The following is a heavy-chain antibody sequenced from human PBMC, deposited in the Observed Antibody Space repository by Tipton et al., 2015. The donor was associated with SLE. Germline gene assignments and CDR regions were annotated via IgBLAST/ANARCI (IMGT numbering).Heavy chain of an antibody. D-gene: IGHD2/OR15-2a*01. CDR1: GFTLSDYW. V-gene: IGHV3-74*01. CDR2: INSDGSNT. CDR3: ALGAGYYEGLS. J-gene: IGHJ5*02. Sequence: SLRLSCVVSGFTLSDYWMHWVRQAPGKGPVWVSRINSDGSNTNYADSVKGRFTISRDNAKNTLYLQMNSLRGDDTAVYYCALGAGYYEGLSWGQGTLVTVSS.